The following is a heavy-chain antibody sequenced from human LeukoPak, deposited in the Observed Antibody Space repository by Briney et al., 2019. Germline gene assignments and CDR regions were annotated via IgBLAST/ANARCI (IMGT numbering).Heavy chain of an antibody. CDR1: GFTFSSYE. V-gene: IGHV3-48*03. Sequence: PGGSQRLSCAASGFTFSSYEMNWVRQAPGKGLEWVSYISSSRSTIYYADSVKGRFTISRDNAKNSLYLQMDSLRAGDTAVYYSARGLGPHYWGQGTLVTVSS. CDR3: ARGLGPHY. CDR2: ISSSRSTI. J-gene: IGHJ4*02. D-gene: IGHD3-16*01.